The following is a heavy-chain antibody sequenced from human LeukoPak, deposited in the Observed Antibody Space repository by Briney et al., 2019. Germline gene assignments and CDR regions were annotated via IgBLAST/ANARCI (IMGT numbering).Heavy chain of an antibody. CDR1: GFTFSSYA. Sequence: GSLRLSCAASGFTFSSYAMHWVRQAPGKGLEWVAVISYDGSNKYYADSVKGRFTISRDNSKNTLYLQMNSLRAEDTAVYYCARGDCSSTSCYRLDYWGQGTLVTVSS. CDR2: ISYDGSNK. V-gene: IGHV3-30-3*01. CDR3: ARGDCSSTSCYRLDY. D-gene: IGHD2-2*02. J-gene: IGHJ4*02.